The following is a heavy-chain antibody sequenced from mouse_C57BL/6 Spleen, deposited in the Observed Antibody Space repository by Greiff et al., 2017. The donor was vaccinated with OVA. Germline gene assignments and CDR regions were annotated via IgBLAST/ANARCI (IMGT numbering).Heavy chain of an antibody. D-gene: IGHD1-1*01. CDR3: ARLTTVGYFDY. Sequence: EVQVVESGGGLVQPGGSLKLSCAASGFTFSDYYMYWVRQTPEKRLEWVAYISNGGGSTYYPDTVKGRFTISRDNAKNTLYLQMSRLKSEDTAMYYCARLTTVGYFDYWGQGTTLTVSS. CDR1: GFTFSDYY. V-gene: IGHV5-12*01. J-gene: IGHJ2*01. CDR2: ISNGGGST.